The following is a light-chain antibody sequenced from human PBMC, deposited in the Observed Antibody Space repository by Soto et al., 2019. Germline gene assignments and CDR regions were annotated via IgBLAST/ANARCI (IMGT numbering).Light chain of an antibody. Sequence: IQLTQSPSSLSASVGDRVTITCRASQGINKFLAWYQQRPGKAPNLLIYAASSLQSGVPSRFSGSESGTDFTLTIRSLQPEDFATYYCQQSYITPWTFGQGTKVEIK. J-gene: IGKJ1*01. CDR1: QGINKF. V-gene: IGKV1-39*01. CDR2: AAS. CDR3: QQSYITPWT.